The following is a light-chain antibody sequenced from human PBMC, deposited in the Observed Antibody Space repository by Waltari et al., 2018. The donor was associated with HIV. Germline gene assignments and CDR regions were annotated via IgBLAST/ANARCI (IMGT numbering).Light chain of an antibody. CDR1: QSIGSW. CDR2: KES. V-gene: IGKV1-5*03. Sequence: DIPITQSPSTLSASVGDRVTITCRASQSIGSWLAWYQQKPGKAPKVLIYKESTLQTGVPSRFSGSGSETEFTLTISSLQPDDFATYYCQHYKKYPCTFGQGTKVGIK. CDR3: QHYKKYPCT. J-gene: IGKJ1*01.